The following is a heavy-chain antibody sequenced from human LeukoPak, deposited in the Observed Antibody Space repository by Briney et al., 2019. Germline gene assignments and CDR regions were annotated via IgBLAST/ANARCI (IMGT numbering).Heavy chain of an antibody. D-gene: IGHD2-21*02. CDR2: ISYDGSYK. J-gene: IGHJ4*02. CDR1: GFTFSSYA. CDR3: AKDLERHIVVVTASAVDY. Sequence: GRSLRLSCAASGFTFSSYARHWVRQAPGKGLEWVAVISYDGSYKYYADSVKGRFTISRDNSKNTLYLQMNSLRAEDTAVYYCAKDLERHIVVVTASAVDYWGQGTLVTVSS. V-gene: IGHV3-30*04.